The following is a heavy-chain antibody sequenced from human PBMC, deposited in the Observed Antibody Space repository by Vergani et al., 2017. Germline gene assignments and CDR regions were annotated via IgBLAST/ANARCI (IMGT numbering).Heavy chain of an antibody. CDR2: ISGSGGST. J-gene: IGHJ4*02. D-gene: IGHD2-2*01. Sequence: EVQLLESGGGLVQPGGSLRLSCAASGFTFSRYAMRWVRQAPGKGLEWVSAISGSGGSTYYADSVKGRFTISRDNSKNTLYLQMNSLRAEDTAVYYCAKVGVAPKRSPADYWGQGTLVTVSS. CDR1: GFTFSRYA. CDR3: AKVGVAPKRSPADY. V-gene: IGHV3-23*01.